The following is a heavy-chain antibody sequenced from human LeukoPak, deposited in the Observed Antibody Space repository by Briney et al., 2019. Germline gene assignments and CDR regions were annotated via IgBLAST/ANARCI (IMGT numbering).Heavy chain of an antibody. D-gene: IGHD3-22*01. CDR1: GYTFTGYY. CDR2: INPNSGGT. Sequence: ASVKVSCKASGYTFTGYYVHWVRQAPGQGLEWMGWINPNSGGTNYAQKFQGRVTMTRDMSISTAYMELSRLRSDDTAVYYCARGDSSGYYYKLGLFDYWGRGTLVTVSS. CDR3: ARGDSSGYYYKLGLFDY. J-gene: IGHJ4*02. V-gene: IGHV1-2*02.